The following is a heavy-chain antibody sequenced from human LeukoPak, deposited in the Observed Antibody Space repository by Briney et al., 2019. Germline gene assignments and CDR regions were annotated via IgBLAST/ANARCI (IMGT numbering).Heavy chain of an antibody. Sequence: GGSLRLSCAASGFTFSDYAMNWVRQAPGKGLEWVSAISGSDGGAHYSDSVKGRFTISRDNSKNTLFLHMSSLRAEDTAIYYCAKNVALGYCSSTSCPIDPWGQGTLVTVSS. D-gene: IGHD2-2*01. V-gene: IGHV3-23*01. J-gene: IGHJ5*02. CDR1: GFTFSDYA. CDR2: ISGSDGGA. CDR3: AKNVALGYCSSTSCPIDP.